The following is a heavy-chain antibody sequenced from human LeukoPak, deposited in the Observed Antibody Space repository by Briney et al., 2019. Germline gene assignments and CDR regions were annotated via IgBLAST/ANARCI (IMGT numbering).Heavy chain of an antibody. CDR2: IYYSGST. J-gene: IGHJ4*02. CDR3: ARHGLQLDDMDFDY. D-gene: IGHD1-1*01. CDR1: GGSISSSSYY. Sequence: SETLSLTCTVSGGSISSSSYYWGWIRQPPGKGLEWIGSIYYSGSTYYNPSLKSRVTISVDTSKNQFSLKLSSVTAADTAVYYCARHGLQLDDMDFDYWGQGTLVTVSS. V-gene: IGHV4-39*01.